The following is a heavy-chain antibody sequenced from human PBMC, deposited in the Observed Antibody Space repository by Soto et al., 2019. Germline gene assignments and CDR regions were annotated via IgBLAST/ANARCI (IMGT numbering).Heavy chain of an antibody. CDR3: ARAPTYYDFWSGYKYFQH. Sequence: GGSLRLSCAASGFTFSTYWMSWVRQAPGKGLEWVASINQHGSETYYVDSVKGRFIISRDNAKNSLYLQLNSLRVEDTAVYYCARAPTYYDFWSGYKYFQHWGQGTLVTVSS. J-gene: IGHJ1*01. D-gene: IGHD3-3*01. V-gene: IGHV3-7*01. CDR2: INQHGSET. CDR1: GFTFSTYW.